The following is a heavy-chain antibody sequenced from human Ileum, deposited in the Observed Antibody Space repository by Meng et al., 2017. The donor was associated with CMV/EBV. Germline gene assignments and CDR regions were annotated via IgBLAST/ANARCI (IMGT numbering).Heavy chain of an antibody. D-gene: IGHD3/OR15-3a*01. V-gene: IGHV3-15*05. Sequence: GGSLRLSCAASGFIFSNTWMTWVRQAPGKGLYWLGRIKSRSDGAKTDYPAPLKGRVTISRDDSRNTLYLEMTALTTEDTGVYYCATSGLNYYGNDVWGQGTTVTVSS. J-gene: IGHJ6*02. CDR2: IKSRSDGAKT. CDR1: GFIFSNTW. CDR3: ATSGLNYYGNDV.